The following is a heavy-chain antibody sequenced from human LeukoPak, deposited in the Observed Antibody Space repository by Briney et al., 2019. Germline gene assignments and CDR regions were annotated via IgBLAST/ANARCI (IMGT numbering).Heavy chain of an antibody. CDR3: ATGLRFLEWLSYFGF. V-gene: IGHV1-18*01. CDR2: ISGYNGHT. CDR1: GFTFSNYG. J-gene: IGHJ4*02. Sequence: GASVKVSCKTSGFTFSNYGITWVRQAPGQGLEWMGWISGYNGHTKYAQNLQDRVTMTTDTSTSTAYMELRSLRSDDTAVYYCATGLRFLEWLSYFGFWGQGTLVTVSS. D-gene: IGHD3-3*01.